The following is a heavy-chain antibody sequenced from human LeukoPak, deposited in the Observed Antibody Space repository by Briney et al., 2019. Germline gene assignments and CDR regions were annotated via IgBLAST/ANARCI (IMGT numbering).Heavy chain of an antibody. D-gene: IGHD3-3*01. CDR3: ARDPIRDFWSGYLPFDI. CDR1: GGSISSGSYY. V-gene: IGHV4-61*02. J-gene: IGHJ3*02. CDR2: IYTSGST. Sequence: SETLSLTCTVSGGSISSGSYYWSWIRQPAGKGLEWIGRIYTSGSTNYNPSLKSRVTISVDTSKNQFSLKLSSVTAADTAVYYCARDPIRDFWSGYLPFDIWGQGTMVTVSS.